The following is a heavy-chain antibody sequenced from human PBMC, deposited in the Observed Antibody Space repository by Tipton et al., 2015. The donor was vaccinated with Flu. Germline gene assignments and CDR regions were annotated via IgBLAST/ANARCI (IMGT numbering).Heavy chain of an antibody. CDR1: SGSISSYY. D-gene: IGHD3-16*02. CDR3: AGWTDYVWGNYRTFAY. Sequence: LSLTCTVSSGSISSYYWSWIRQPPGKGLEWIGYIYYTGSSDYNPSLKSRVTISVDTSKNQFSLKLSSVTAADTAVYYCAGWTDYVWGNYRTFAYWGQGTLVTVAP. J-gene: IGHJ4*02. V-gene: IGHV4-59*01. CDR2: IYYTGSS.